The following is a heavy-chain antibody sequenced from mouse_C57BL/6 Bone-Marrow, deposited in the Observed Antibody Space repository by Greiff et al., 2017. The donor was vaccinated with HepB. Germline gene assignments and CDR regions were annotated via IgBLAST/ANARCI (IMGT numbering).Heavy chain of an antibody. CDR2: IHPNSGST. V-gene: IGHV1-64*01. CDR1: GYTFTSYW. J-gene: IGHJ2*01. Sequence: QVQLKQPGAELVKPGASVKLSCKASGYTFTSYWMHWVKQRPGQGLEWIGMIHPNSGSTNYNEKFKSKATLTVDKSSSTAYMQLSSLTSEDSAVYYCARDDYYSNYVDYWGQGTTLTVSS. D-gene: IGHD2-5*01. CDR3: ARDDYYSNYVDY.